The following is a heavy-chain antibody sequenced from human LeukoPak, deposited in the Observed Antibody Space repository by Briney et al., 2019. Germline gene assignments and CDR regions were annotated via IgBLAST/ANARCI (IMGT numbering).Heavy chain of an antibody. D-gene: IGHD3-16*02. J-gene: IGHJ4*02. V-gene: IGHV4-39*01. CDR1: GGSISSSSYY. CDR2: IYYSGST. Sequence: SETLSITCTVSGGSISSSSYYWGWIRQPPGKGLEWIGSIYYSGSTYYNPSLKSRVTISVDTSKNQFSLKLSSVTAADTAVYYCARQYDYVWGSYRATFDYWGQGTLVTVSS. CDR3: ARQYDYVWGSYRATFDY.